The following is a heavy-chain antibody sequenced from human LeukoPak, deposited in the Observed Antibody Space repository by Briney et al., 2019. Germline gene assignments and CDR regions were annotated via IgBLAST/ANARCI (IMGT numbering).Heavy chain of an antibody. CDR1: GGSISSGGYC. J-gene: IGHJ4*02. CDR2: IYYSGST. Sequence: SQTLSLTCTVSGGSISSGGYCWSWIRQHPGKGLEWIGYIYYSGSTYYNPSLKRRVTISVDTSKNQFSLKLSSVTAADTAVYYCARGPPRGYFDYWGQGTLVTVSS. CDR3: ARGPPRGYFDY. D-gene: IGHD6-6*01. V-gene: IGHV4-31*03.